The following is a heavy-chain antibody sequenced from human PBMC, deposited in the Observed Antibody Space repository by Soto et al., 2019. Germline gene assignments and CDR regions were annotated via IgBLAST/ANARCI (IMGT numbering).Heavy chain of an antibody. CDR2: ISYDGSNK. CDR3: AKVQDGSGSYHYYYYMDV. J-gene: IGHJ6*03. Sequence: GGSLRLSCAASGFTFSSYGMHWVRQAPGKGLEWVAVISYDGSNKYYADSVKGRFTISRDNSKNTLYLQMNSLRAEDTAVYYCAKVQDGSGSYHYYYYMDVWGKGTTVTVSS. D-gene: IGHD3-10*01. V-gene: IGHV3-30*18. CDR1: GFTFSSYG.